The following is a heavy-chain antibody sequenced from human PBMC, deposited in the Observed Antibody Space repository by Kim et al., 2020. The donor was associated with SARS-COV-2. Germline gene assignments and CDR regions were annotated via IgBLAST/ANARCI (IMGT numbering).Heavy chain of an antibody. Sequence: TNDAQKVKGRVTMTTDTSASTAYMELRSLRSDDTAVYYCAIRAVLNAFDIWGQGTMVTVSS. V-gene: IGHV1-18*01. D-gene: IGHD6-19*01. J-gene: IGHJ3*02. CDR3: AIRAVLNAFDI. CDR2: T.